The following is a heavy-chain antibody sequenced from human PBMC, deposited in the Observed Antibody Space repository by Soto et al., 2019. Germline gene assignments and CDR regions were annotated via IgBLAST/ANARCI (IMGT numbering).Heavy chain of an antibody. Sequence: SETLSLTCTVSGGSISSGDYYWSWIRQPPGKGLEWIGYIYYSGSTYYNPSLKSRVTISVDTSKNQFSLKLSSVTAADTAVYYCARAGNYYDSSGYYRADYWGQGTLVTVAS. CDR3: ARAGNYYDSSGYYRADY. V-gene: IGHV4-30-4*01. CDR2: IYYSGST. CDR1: GGSISSGDYY. D-gene: IGHD3-22*01. J-gene: IGHJ4*02.